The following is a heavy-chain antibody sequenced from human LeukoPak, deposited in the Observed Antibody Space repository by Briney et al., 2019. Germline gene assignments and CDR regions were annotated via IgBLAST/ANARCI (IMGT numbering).Heavy chain of an antibody. CDR1: GGSISDYY. V-gene: IGHV4-59*08. D-gene: IGHD6-13*01. Sequence: PSETLSLTCTVSGGSISDYYWSWIRQPPGKGLEWIGYIYFSGSTKYNPSLKSRVTISVDRSKNQFSLKLTSVTAADTAVYYCARLAHPKSSRWTFDSWGQGALVTVSS. J-gene: IGHJ4*02. CDR3: ARLAHPKSSRWTFDS. CDR2: IYFSGST.